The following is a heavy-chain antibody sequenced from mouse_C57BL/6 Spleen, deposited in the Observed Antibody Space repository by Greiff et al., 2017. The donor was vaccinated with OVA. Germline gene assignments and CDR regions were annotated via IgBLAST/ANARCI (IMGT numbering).Heavy chain of an antibody. Sequence: EVQLQQSGPELVKPGASVKISCKASGYTFTDYYMNWVKQSHGKSLEWIGDINPNNGGTSYNQKFKGKATLTVDKSSSTAYMELRSLTSEDSAVYYCACACPYGNYECYAMDYWGQGTSVTVSS. V-gene: IGHV1-26*01. D-gene: IGHD2-1*01. J-gene: IGHJ4*01. CDR3: ACACPYGNYECYAMDY. CDR1: GYTFTDYY. CDR2: INPNNGGT.